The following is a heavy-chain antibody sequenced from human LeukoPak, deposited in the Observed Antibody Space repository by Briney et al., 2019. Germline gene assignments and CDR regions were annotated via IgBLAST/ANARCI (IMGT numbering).Heavy chain of an antibody. J-gene: IGHJ4*02. Sequence: GGSLRLSCAASGFTFSSYAMSWVRQAPGKGLEWVSAISGSGGSTYYADSVKGRFTISRDNSKNTLYLQMSSLRAEDTAVYYCAQSKVGGDCFDYWGQGTLVTVSS. CDR1: GFTFSSYA. CDR2: ISGSGGST. V-gene: IGHV3-23*01. D-gene: IGHD1-26*01. CDR3: AQSKVGGDCFDY.